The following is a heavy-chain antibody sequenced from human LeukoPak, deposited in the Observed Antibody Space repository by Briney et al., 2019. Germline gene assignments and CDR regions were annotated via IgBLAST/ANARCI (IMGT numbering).Heavy chain of an antibody. D-gene: IGHD6-13*01. Sequence: SQTLSLTCAISGDSVSSDSAVWNWIRQSPSRGLEWLGRTYYRSKWYNDYAVSVKSRITINPDTSKNQFSLQLNSVTPEDTAVYYCVREVAAAGTELWFDPWGQGTLVTVSS. V-gene: IGHV6-1*01. CDR3: VREVAAAGTELWFDP. CDR1: GDSVSSDSAV. J-gene: IGHJ5*02. CDR2: TYYRSKWYN.